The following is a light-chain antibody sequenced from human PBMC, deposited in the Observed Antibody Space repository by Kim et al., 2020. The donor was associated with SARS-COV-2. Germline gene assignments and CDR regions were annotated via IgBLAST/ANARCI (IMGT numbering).Light chain of an antibody. CDR3: SSYAGSNNLV. V-gene: IGLV2-8*01. J-gene: IGLJ2*01. Sequence: GQSITISFTGTSSDVGGYNYVSWYQQHPGKAPKLMIYEVSKRPSGVPDRFSGSKSGNTASLTVSGLQAEDEDDYYCSSYAGSNNLVFGGGTQLTVL. CDR1: SSDVGGYNY. CDR2: EVS.